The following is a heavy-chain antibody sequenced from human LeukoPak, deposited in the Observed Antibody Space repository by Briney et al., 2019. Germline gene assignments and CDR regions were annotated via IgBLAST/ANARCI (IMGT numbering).Heavy chain of an antibody. CDR3: ARVSDCCWYSSGWSAYYYGMDV. J-gene: IGHJ6*02. V-gene: IGHV1-18*01. D-gene: IGHD6-19*01. CDR2: ICAYNGNT. Sequence: ASVKVSCKASGYTFTSYGISWVRQAPGRGREWMGWICAYNGNTNYAQKLQGRVTMTTDTSTSTAYMELRSLRSDDTAVYYCARVSDCCWYSSGWSAYYYGMDVWGQGTTVTVSS. CDR1: GYTFTSYG.